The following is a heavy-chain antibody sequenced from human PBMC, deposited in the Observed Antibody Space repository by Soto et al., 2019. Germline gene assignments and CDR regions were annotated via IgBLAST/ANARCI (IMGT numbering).Heavy chain of an antibody. V-gene: IGHV1-2*02. D-gene: IGHD6-13*01. CDR3: ARGGPGSSSSWGPIDY. CDR2: INPNSGGT. CDR1: GYTFTGYY. Sequence: ASVKVSCKASGYTFTGYYMHWVRQAPGQGLEWMGWINPNSGGTNYAQKFQGRVTMTRDTSISTAYMELSRLRSDDTAVYYCARGGPGSSSSWGPIDYWGQGTLVTVSS. J-gene: IGHJ4*02.